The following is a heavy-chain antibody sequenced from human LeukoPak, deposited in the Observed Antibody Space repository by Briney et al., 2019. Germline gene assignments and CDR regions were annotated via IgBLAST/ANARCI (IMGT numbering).Heavy chain of an antibody. CDR3: ARIGSEAFTDY. Sequence: GGSLRLSCAASGFTLMTYALNWVREAPGKGREWVSAISDSGGAIYYADSVKGRFTMSRDNSKNSLFLQMNSLSAEDTAVYYCARIGSEAFTDYWGQGTLVTVSS. J-gene: IGHJ4*02. CDR2: ISDSGGAI. V-gene: IGHV3-23*01. D-gene: IGHD3-3*02. CDR1: GFTLMTYA.